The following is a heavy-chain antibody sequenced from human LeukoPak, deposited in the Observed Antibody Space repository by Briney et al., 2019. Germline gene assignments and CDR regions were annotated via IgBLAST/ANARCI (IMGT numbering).Heavy chain of an antibody. J-gene: IGHJ4*02. CDR3: AKGIQLWFYSYDY. V-gene: IGHV3-23*01. CDR1: GFTFNNYA. Sequence: GGSLRLSCAASGFTFNNYAMSWVRQAPGKGLEWVSAISGSGGSTYYADSVKGRFTISRDNSKDTLYMQMNSLRAEDTAIYYCAKGIQLWFYSYDYWGQGTLVTVSS. D-gene: IGHD5-18*01. CDR2: ISGSGGST.